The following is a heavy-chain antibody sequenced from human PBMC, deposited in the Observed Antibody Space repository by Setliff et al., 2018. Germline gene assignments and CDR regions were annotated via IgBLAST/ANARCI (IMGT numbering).Heavy chain of an antibody. CDR1: GLSYSNDW. D-gene: IGHD3-10*01. CDR3: FGAGTCSY. J-gene: IGHJ4*02. CDR2: INPHGSEK. V-gene: IGHV3-7*01. Sequence: LRLSFTASGLSYSNDWVSWVRQAPGKGLEWLASINPHGSEKYYADSVKGRFTISRDNAKNSLSLQMNNLRTEDTAVYYCFGAGTCSYWGQGTLVTVSS.